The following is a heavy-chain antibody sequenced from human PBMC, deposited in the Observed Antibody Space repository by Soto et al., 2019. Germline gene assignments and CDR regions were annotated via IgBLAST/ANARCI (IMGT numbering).Heavy chain of an antibody. D-gene: IGHD2-2*01. V-gene: IGHV4-61*01. J-gene: IGHJ4*02. Sequence: SETLSLTCTVSGGSVSSGSYYWSWIRQPPGKGLEWIGYIYYSGSTNYNPSLKSRVTISVDTSKNQFSLKLSSVTAADTAVYYCARVYVWNCISTRCPFDYWGQGTLVTVSS. CDR3: ARVYVWNCISTRCPFDY. CDR2: IYYSGST. CDR1: GGSVSSGSYY.